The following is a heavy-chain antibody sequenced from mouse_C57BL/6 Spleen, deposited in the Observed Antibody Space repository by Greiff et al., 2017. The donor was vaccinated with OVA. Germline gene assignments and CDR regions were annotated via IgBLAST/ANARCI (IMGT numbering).Heavy chain of an antibody. CDR3: ARDPYSGSYYYGMDY. J-gene: IGHJ4*01. CDR2: ISDGGSYT. V-gene: IGHV5-4*01. D-gene: IGHD3-1*01. CDR1: GFTFSSYA. Sequence: EVQVVESGGGLVKPGGSLKLSCAASGFTFSSYAMSWVRQTPEKRLEWVATISDGGSYTYYPDNVQGRFTISRDNAKNNLYLQMSHLKSEDTAMYYCARDPYSGSYYYGMDYWGQGTSVTVSS.